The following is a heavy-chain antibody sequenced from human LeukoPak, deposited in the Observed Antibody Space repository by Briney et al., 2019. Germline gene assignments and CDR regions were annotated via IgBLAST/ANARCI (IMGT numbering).Heavy chain of an antibody. CDR2: IYYSGST. Sequence: SETLSLTCTVSGGSISSSSYYWGWIRQPPGKGLEWIGSIYYSGSTYYNPSLKSRVTISVDTSKNQFSLKLSSVTAADTAVYYCARHRYDFWSGYNYFDYWGQGTLVTVSS. J-gene: IGHJ4*02. V-gene: IGHV4-39*01. CDR3: ARHRYDFWSGYNYFDY. CDR1: GGSISSSSYY. D-gene: IGHD3-3*01.